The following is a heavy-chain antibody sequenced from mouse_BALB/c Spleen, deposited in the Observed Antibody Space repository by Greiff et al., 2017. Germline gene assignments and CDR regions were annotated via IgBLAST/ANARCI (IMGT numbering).Heavy chain of an antibody. J-gene: IGHJ3*01. D-gene: IGHD2-1*01. Sequence: EVNVVESGGGLVQPGGSMKLSCVASGFTFSNYWMNWVRQSPEKGLEWVAEIRLKSNNYATHYAESVKGRFTISRDDSKSSVYLQMNNLRAEDTGIYYCTRDGNYEGFAYWGQGTLVTVSA. CDR2: IRLKSNNYAT. CDR3: TRDGNYEGFAY. CDR1: GFTFSNYW. V-gene: IGHV6-6*02.